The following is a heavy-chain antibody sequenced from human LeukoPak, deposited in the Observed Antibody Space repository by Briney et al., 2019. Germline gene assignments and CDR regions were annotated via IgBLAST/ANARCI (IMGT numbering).Heavy chain of an antibody. D-gene: IGHD6-19*01. Sequence: SETLSLTCTVSGGSISSGGYYWSWIRQHPGTGLEWIGYIHYSGSTYYNPSLKSRVTISVDTPKNQFSLKLSSVTAADTAVYYRARDQAGVFDYWGQGTLVTVSS. J-gene: IGHJ4*02. CDR3: ARDQAGVFDY. V-gene: IGHV4-31*03. CDR2: IHYSGST. CDR1: GGSISSGGYY.